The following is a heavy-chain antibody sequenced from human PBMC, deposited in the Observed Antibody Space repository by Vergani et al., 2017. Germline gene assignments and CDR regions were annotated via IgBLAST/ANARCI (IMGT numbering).Heavy chain of an antibody. CDR1: GFTVSSNY. CDR2: IYSGGST. D-gene: IGHD2-2*01. J-gene: IGHJ4*02. V-gene: IGHV3-53*01. Sequence: EVQLVESGGGLIQPGGSLRLSCAASGFTVSSNYMSWVRQAPGKGLEWVSVIYSGGSTYYADSVKGRFTISRDNSKNTLYLQMNSLRAEDTAVYYCARDPSPSRYCSSTSCYEGDYWGQGTLVTVSS. CDR3: ARDPSPSRYCSSTSCYEGDY.